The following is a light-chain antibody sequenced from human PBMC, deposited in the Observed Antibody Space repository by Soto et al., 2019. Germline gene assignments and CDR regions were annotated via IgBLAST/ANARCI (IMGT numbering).Light chain of an antibody. CDR2: AAS. CDR3: QQYDHWPPYS. V-gene: IGKV3-15*01. J-gene: IGKJ2*01. Sequence: TQSPVTLSVSPGDRASLSCRASQSVSRFLAWYQQTPGQPPRLLIYAASSRVLGVPARITGSGSGTDFTLTISAVQSEDAAIYYCQQYDHWPPYSFGQGTRLEI. CDR1: QSVSRF.